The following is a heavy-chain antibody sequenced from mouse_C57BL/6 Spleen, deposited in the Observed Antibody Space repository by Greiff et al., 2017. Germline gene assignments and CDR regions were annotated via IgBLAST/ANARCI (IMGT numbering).Heavy chain of an antibody. D-gene: IGHD1-1*01. V-gene: IGHV10-3*01. Sequence: EVQLVESGGGLVQPKGSLKLSCAASGFTFNTYAMHWVRQAPGKGLEWVARIRSKSSNYATYYADSVKDRFTISRDDSQSMLYLQMINLKTEDTAMYYCVRNYGNSHYYAMDYWGQGTSVTVSS. CDR3: VRNYGNSHYYAMDY. CDR1: GFTFNTYA. CDR2: IRSKSSNYAT. J-gene: IGHJ4*01.